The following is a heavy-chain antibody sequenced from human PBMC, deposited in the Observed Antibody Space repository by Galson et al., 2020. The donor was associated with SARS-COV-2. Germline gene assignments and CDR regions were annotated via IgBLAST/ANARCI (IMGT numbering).Heavy chain of an antibody. Sequence: ETSETLSLTCTVSGGSISSGDYYWSWIRQPPGKGLEWIGYIYYSGSTYYNPSLKSRVTISVDTSKNQFSLKLSSVTAADTAVYYCARDRADAFDIGGQGTMVTVSS. D-gene: IGHD3-10*01. J-gene: IGHJ3*02. CDR2: IYYSGST. CDR1: GGSISSGDYY. V-gene: IGHV4-30-4*01. CDR3: ARDRADAFDI.